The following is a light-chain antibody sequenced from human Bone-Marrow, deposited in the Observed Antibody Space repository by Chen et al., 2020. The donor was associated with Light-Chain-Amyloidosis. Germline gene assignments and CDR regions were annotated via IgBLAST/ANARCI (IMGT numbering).Light chain of an antibody. CDR1: DLPTKY. V-gene: IGLV3-25*03. CDR2: RDT. J-gene: IGLJ2*01. Sequence: SYELTQPPPVPGSPGQTARITCSGDDLPTKYAYWYQQKPGQAPVLVIHRDTERPSGISERFSGSSSGTTATLTISGVQAEDEADYHCQSADSSGTYEVIFGGGTKLTVL. CDR3: QSADSSGTYEVI.